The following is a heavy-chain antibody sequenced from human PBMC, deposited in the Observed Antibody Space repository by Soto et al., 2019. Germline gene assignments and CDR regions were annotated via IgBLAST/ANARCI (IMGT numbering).Heavy chain of an antibody. CDR1: GVIVSSND. V-gene: IGHV3-53*04. Sequence: EVQLVESGGGLVQPGGSLRLSCAVSGVIVSSNDMSWVRQAPGKGLEWVSLIYSDDTTYYADSVKGRFTISRHNSRKTLYLQMHSLPPEDTAIYYCARGGAWDHYYMDLWGKGTTVTVSS. D-gene: IGHD1-26*01. CDR2: IYSDDTT. CDR3: ARGGAWDHYYMDL. J-gene: IGHJ6*03.